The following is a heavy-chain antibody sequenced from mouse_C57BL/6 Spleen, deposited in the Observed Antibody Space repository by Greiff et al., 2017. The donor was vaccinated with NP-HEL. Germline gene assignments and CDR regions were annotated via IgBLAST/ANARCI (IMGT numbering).Heavy chain of an antibody. V-gene: IGHV5-16*01. Sequence: EVKLMESEGGLVQPGSSMKLSCTASGFTFSDYYMAWVRQVPEKGLEWVANINYDGSSTYYLDSLKSRFIISRDNAKNILYLQMSSLKSEDTATYYCARGGYYYGSSYDYWGQGTTLTVSS. CDR3: ARGGYYYGSSYDY. CDR2: INYDGSST. CDR1: GFTFSDYY. J-gene: IGHJ2*01. D-gene: IGHD1-1*01.